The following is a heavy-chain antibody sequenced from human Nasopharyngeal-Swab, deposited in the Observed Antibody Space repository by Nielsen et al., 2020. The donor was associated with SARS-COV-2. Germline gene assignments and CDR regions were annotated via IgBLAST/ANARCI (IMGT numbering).Heavy chain of an antibody. V-gene: IGHV4-31*03. J-gene: IGHJ4*02. CDR2: IYYSGST. Sequence: SETLSLTCTVSGGSISSGGYYWSWIRQHPGKGLEWIGYIYYSGSTYYNPSLKSRVTISVDTSKNQFSLKLSSVTAADTAVYYCARALRTFGGVIVNFDYWGQGTLVTVSS. CDR3: ARALRTFGGVIVNFDY. CDR1: GGSISSGGYY. D-gene: IGHD3-16*02.